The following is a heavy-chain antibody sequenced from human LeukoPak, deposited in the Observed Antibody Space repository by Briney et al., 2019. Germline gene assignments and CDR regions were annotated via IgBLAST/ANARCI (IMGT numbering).Heavy chain of an antibody. V-gene: IGHV1-8*01. D-gene: IGHD3-3*01. Sequence: ASVKVSCKASGYTFTSYDINWVRQATGQGLEWMGWMNPNSGNTGYAQKFQGRVTMTRNTSISTAYMELSSLRSEDTAVYYCARGNYDFWSGYYTGEDWFDPWGQGTLVTVSS. CDR3: ARGNYDFWSGYYTGEDWFDP. CDR2: MNPNSGNT. CDR1: GYTFTSYD. J-gene: IGHJ5*02.